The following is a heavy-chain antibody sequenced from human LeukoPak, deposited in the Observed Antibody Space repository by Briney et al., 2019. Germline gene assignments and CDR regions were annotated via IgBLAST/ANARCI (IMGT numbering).Heavy chain of an antibody. CDR3: ARGYSANYGRFDY. J-gene: IGHJ4*02. CDR1: RDSLSSYY. CDR2: IYYSGST. D-gene: IGHD1-26*01. V-gene: IGHV4-59*01. Sequence: SETLSLTCTVSRDSLSSYYWSWIRQPPGKGLLRIGYIYYSGSTNYNPSLKSRVTISVDTSKNQFSLKLSSVTAADTAFYYCARGYSANYGRFDYWGQGTLVTVSS.